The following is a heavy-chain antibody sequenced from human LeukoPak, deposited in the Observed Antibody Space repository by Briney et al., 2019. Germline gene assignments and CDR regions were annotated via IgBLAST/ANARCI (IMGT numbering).Heavy chain of an antibody. CDR3: ARDLHFGYCSGGSCYNAFDI. V-gene: IGHV4-59*01. Sequence: STNYNPSLKSRVTISVDTSKNQFSLKLSSVTAADTAVYYCARDLHFGYCSGGSCYNAFDIWGQGTMVTVSS. CDR2: ST. J-gene: IGHJ3*02. D-gene: IGHD2-15*01.